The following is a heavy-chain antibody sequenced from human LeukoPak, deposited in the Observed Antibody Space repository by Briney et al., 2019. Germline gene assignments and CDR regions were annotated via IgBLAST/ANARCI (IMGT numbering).Heavy chain of an antibody. CDR3: ARDGGMAGEYFFDY. V-gene: IGHV1-2*02. J-gene: IGHJ4*02. Sequence: ASVKVSCKTSGYSFTSYLISWVRQAPGQGLEWMGWINPNSGGTNYAQKFQGRVTMTRDTSISTVYMEMSRLRSDDTAVYYCARDGGMAGEYFFDYWGQGTLVTVSS. CDR2: INPNSGGT. CDR1: GYSFTSYL. D-gene: IGHD3-16*01.